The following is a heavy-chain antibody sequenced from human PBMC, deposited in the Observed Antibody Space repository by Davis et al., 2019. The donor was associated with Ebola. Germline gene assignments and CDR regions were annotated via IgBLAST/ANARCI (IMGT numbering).Heavy chain of an antibody. CDR3: ARNNYDTSGYYGIYWYFDL. V-gene: IGHV4-39*02. CDR2: IFYSGRT. D-gene: IGHD3-22*01. Sequence: PSETLSLTCTVSGGSISSSSYYWGWIRQPPGKGPEWIGSIFYSGRTYYSPSLQSRVTISVETSKNHFSLKLRSVTAADTAVYYCARNNYDTSGYYGIYWYFDLWGRGTLVTVSS. CDR1: GGSISSSSYY. J-gene: IGHJ2*01.